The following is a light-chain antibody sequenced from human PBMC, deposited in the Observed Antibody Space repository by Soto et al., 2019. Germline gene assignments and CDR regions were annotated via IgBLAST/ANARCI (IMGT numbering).Light chain of an antibody. CDR3: QQYDNLPVT. CDR1: KDISKY. CDR2: DAS. J-gene: IGKJ4*01. Sequence: DIQMTQSPSSLSASVGDRVTITCQASKDISKYLNWYQQKPGKAPKLLIYDASNLETGVPSRFSGSGSGTDFTFTISSLQPEDIATYYCQQYDNLPVTFGGGTKVESK. V-gene: IGKV1-33*01.